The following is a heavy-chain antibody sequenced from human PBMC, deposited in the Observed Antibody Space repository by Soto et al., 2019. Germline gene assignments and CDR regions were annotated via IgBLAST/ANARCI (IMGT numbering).Heavy chain of an antibody. V-gene: IGHV4-59*01. CDR2: IYYSGST. Sequence: SETLSLTCTVSGGSISSYYWSWIRQPPGKGLEWIGYIYYSGSTNYNPSLKSRVTISVDTSKNQFSLKLSSVTAADTAVYYCARFTDYYDSSGYSRYYFGYWGQGTLVTVSS. D-gene: IGHD3-22*01. CDR3: ARFTDYYDSSGYSRYYFGY. J-gene: IGHJ4*02. CDR1: GGSISSYY.